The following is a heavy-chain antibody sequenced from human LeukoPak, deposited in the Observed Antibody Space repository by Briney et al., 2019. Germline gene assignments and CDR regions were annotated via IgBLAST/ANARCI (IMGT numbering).Heavy chain of an antibody. D-gene: IGHD3-10*01. CDR1: GGTFSSYA. V-gene: IGHV1-69*13. CDR3: ARGLWFGDPRGWFDP. CDR2: IIPIFGTA. Sequence: SVKVSCKASGGTFSSYAISWVRQAPGQGLEWMGGIIPIFGTANYAQKFQGRVTITADESTSTAYMELSSLRSEDTAVYYCARGLWFGDPRGWFDPWGQGTLVTVSS. J-gene: IGHJ5*02.